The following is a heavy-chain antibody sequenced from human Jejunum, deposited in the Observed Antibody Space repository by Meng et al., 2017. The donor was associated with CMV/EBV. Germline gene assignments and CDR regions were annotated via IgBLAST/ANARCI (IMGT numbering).Heavy chain of an antibody. V-gene: IGHV3-23*01. CDR2: VSGTGNYK. CDR1: YA. CDR3: AKSAYSSGYLETWNWFDP. D-gene: IGHD3-22*01. J-gene: IGHJ5*02. Sequence: YAMGWVRPAPGKGLEWVSAVSGTGNYKYYTDTVKGRFTISRDNSKNTLFLQMNSLRAEDTALYYCAKSAYSSGYLETWNWFDPWGQGTLVTVSS.